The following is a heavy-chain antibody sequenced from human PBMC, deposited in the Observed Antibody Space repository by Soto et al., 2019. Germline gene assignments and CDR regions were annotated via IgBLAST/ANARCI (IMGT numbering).Heavy chain of an antibody. J-gene: IGHJ6*03. CDR2: IYHSGST. Sequence: PSETLSLTCGVSGGSIGSSNCWRRVRQPPGKGLEWIGEIYHSGSTNYNPSLKSRVTISVDKSKNQFSLKLSSVTAEDTAVYYCARDELGVYGGGYYCYYYMDFWGKGTTVTVSS. CDR3: ARDELGVYGGGYYCYYYMDF. V-gene: IGHV4-4*02. D-gene: IGHD2-8*01. CDR1: GGSIGSSNC.